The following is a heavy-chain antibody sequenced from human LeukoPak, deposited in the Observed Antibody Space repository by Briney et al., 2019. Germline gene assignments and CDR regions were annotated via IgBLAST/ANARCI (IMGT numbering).Heavy chain of an antibody. Sequence: SETLSLTCTVSGGSISSGSYYWSWIRQPAGKGLEWIGRIYTSGSTNYNPSLKSRVTISVDTSKNQFSLKLSSVTAADTAVYYCARDQGGWYTWGYYYYYYMDVWGKGTTVTISS. CDR2: IYTSGST. V-gene: IGHV4-61*02. CDR1: GGSISSGSYY. J-gene: IGHJ6*03. CDR3: ARDQGGWYTWGYYYYYYMDV. D-gene: IGHD6-19*01.